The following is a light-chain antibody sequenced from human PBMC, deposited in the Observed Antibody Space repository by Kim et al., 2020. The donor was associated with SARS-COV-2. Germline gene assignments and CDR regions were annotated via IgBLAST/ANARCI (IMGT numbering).Light chain of an antibody. CDR2: DAS. V-gene: IGKV1-33*01. CDR1: QNINKY. CDR3: QEYDNRPALN. Sequence: DIQMTQSPSSLSASVGDRVTITCQASQNINKYLNWYQHKPGRAPQLLIYDASNLQSGVPSRFSGSGSGTDFSLTISSLQPEDIATYYCQEYDNRPALNFGGGTKVDIK. J-gene: IGKJ4*01.